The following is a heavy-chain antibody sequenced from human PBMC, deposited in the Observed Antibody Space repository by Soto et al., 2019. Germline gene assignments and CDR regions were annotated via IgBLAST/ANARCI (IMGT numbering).Heavy chain of an antibody. CDR2: TYFKSKWFS. J-gene: IGHJ3*02. CDR1: GDSVSSYSVA. V-gene: IGHV6-1*01. Sequence: SQTLSLTCAISGDSVSSYSVAWNWIRQSPSRGLEWLGRTYFKSKWFSDYAVSVKSRITINPDTSNNQFSLQLNSVTPDDTAVYYCARHLDDAFDIWGQGTMVTVSS. CDR3: ARHLDDAFDI.